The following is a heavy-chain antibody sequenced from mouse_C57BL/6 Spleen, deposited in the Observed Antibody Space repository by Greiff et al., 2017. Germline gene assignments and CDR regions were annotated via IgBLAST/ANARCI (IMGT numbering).Heavy chain of an antibody. Sequence: EVQGVESGGGLVKPGGSLKLSCAASGFTFSSYAMSWVRQTPEKRLEWVATISDGGSYTYYPDNVKGRFTISRDNAKNNLYLQMSHLKSEDTAMYYCARLGVSYWYFDVWGTGTTVTVSS. CDR1: GFTFSSYA. CDR3: ARLGVSYWYFDV. CDR2: ISDGGSYT. V-gene: IGHV5-4*01. J-gene: IGHJ1*03. D-gene: IGHD3-3*01.